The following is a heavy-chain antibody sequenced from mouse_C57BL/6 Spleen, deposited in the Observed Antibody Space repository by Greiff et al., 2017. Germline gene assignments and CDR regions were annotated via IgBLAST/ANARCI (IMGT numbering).Heavy chain of an antibody. CDR3: ARCYYGSSYVDWYFDD. CDR1: GYTFTSYW. J-gene: IGHJ1*03. V-gene: IGHV1-55*01. D-gene: IGHD1-1*01. CDR2: IYPGSGST. Sequence: QVQLQQPGAELVKPGASVKMSCKASGYTFTSYWITWVQQRPGQGLEWIGDIYPGSGSTNYNEKFKSKATLTVDTSSSTAYMQLSSLTSEDSAVYDCARCYYGSSYVDWYFDDWGTGTTVTVSS.